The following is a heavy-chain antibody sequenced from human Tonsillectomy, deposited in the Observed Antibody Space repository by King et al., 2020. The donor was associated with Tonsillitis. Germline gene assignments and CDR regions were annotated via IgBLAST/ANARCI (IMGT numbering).Heavy chain of an antibody. CDR1: GFTFSSYS. J-gene: IGHJ6*02. CDR3: ARAFIRFLESLPNAYYYYGMDV. D-gene: IGHD3-3*01. CDR2: ISSSSSYI. Sequence: LVQSGGGLVKPGGSLRLSCAASGFTFSSYSMNWVRQAPGKGLEWVSSISSSSSYIYYADSVKGRFTISRDNAKNSLYLQMNSLRAEDTAVYYCARAFIRFLESLPNAYYYYGMDVWGQGTTVTVSS. V-gene: IGHV3-21*01.